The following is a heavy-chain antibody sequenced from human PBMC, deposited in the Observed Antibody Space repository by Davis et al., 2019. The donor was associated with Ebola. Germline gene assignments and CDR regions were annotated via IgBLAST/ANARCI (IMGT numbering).Heavy chain of an antibody. Sequence: MPSETLSLTCTVSGGSISSGDYYWSWIRQPPGKGLEWIGNLYHGGGTNYSPSLKSRLTISVDTSKNQFSLELSSVTAADTAVYYCARHVTYYYDSSGYSRPYYFDYWGQGTLVTVSS. CDR3: ARHVTYYYDSSGYSRPYYFDY. J-gene: IGHJ4*02. D-gene: IGHD3-22*01. CDR1: GGSISSGDYY. V-gene: IGHV4-61*08. CDR2: LYHGGGT.